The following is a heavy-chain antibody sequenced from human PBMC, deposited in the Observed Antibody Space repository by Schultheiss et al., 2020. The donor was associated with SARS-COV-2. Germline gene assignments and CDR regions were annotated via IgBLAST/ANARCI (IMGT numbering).Heavy chain of an antibody. J-gene: IGHJ4*02. D-gene: IGHD5-12*01. V-gene: IGHV3-9*01. CDR3: ARDQNSGRSPVDY. CDR2: VSWNSGHI. CDR1: GFIFSDYA. Sequence: SLKISCAVSGFIFSDYAMHWVRQAPEKGLEWVAGVSWNSGHIDYADSVKGRFTISRDNAKNSLYLQMNSLRDEDTAVYYCARDQNSGRSPVDYWGQGTLVTVSS.